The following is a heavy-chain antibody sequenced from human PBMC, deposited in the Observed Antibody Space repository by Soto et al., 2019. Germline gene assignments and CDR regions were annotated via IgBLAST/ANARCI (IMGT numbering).Heavy chain of an antibody. Sequence: QVQLQESGPGLVKPSGTLSLTCAVSGGSISSSNWWSWVRQPPGKGLEWIGEIYHSGSTNYNPSLKSRVTISVDQSKNQFSLKLSSVTAADTAVYYCAGAYSSGWDRGWFDPWGQGTLVTVSS. D-gene: IGHD6-19*01. V-gene: IGHV4-4*02. CDR2: IYHSGST. CDR1: GGSISSSNW. J-gene: IGHJ5*02. CDR3: AGAYSSGWDRGWFDP.